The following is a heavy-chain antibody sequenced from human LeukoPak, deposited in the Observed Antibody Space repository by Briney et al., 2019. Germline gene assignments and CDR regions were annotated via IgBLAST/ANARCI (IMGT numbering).Heavy chain of an antibody. CDR1: GYTFTGYY. Sequence: ASVKVSCKASGYTFTGYYMHWVRQAPGQGLEWTGWINLNSGGTNYAQKFQGRVTMTWDTSINTAYMELSRLRSDDTAVYYCAIIVGANNWFDPWGQGALVTVSS. J-gene: IGHJ5*02. V-gene: IGHV1-2*02. CDR2: INLNSGGT. D-gene: IGHD1-26*01. CDR3: AIIVGANNWFDP.